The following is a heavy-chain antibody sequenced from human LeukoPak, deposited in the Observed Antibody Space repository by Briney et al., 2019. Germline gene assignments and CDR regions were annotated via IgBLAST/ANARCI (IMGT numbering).Heavy chain of an antibody. V-gene: IGHV3-72*01. CDR1: GFDFGAHE. CDR2: IRNKAHTFST. J-gene: IGHJ1*01. CDR3: VRASQGYFQS. Sequence: PGGSLRLSCAASGFDFGAHEMDWVRQAPGKGLEWVGRIRNKAHTFSTEYAASVRGRFTVSRDDSKNSLSLQMNSLRIEDTAVYYCVRASQGYFQSWGRAPWSPSLQ.